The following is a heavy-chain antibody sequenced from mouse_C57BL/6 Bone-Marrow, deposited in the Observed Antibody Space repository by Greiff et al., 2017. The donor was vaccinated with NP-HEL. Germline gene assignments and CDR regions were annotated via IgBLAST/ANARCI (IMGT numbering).Heavy chain of an antibody. V-gene: IGHV1-50*01. Sequence: VQLQQSGAELVKPGASVKLSCKASGYTFTSYWMQWVKQRPGQGLAWIGEIEPSDSYTNYNQKFTGKATLTVDTSTSTAYMQLSSLTSEDSAVYYCARYGYYAMDYWGQGTSVTVSS. J-gene: IGHJ4*01. D-gene: IGHD1-1*02. CDR2: IEPSDSYT. CDR3: ARYGYYAMDY. CDR1: GYTFTSYW.